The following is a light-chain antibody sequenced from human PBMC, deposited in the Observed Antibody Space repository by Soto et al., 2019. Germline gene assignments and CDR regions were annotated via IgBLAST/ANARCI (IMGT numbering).Light chain of an antibody. Sequence: EIVMTQSPSTLSGAPWESATLSCRASQSVSSNLAWHQQKPGQAPRILMYDASTRATGISARFSGSGSGTEFTLTISSLQSEDFAVYYCQQYHNWPITFGQGTRLEIK. CDR2: DAS. CDR1: QSVSSN. V-gene: IGKV3-15*01. CDR3: QQYHNWPIT. J-gene: IGKJ5*01.